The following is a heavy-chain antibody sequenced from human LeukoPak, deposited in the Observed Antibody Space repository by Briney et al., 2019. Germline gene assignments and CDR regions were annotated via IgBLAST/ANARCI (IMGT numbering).Heavy chain of an antibody. V-gene: IGHV1-2*02. Sequence: ASVKVSCKASGYTFSNYYLHWVRQAPGQGLEWVGWINPNNGGTNYAQKFQGRVTMTRDTSMNTGYMELRKLRSDDRAMYYCARGGVRGSYYYYYYMDVWGKGTTVTVSS. CDR3: ARGGVRGSYYYYYYMDV. D-gene: IGHD3-10*01. CDR2: INPNNGGT. CDR1: GYTFSNYY. J-gene: IGHJ6*03.